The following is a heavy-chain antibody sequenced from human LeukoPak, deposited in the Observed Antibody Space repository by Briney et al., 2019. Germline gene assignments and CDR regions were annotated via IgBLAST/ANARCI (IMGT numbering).Heavy chain of an antibody. J-gene: IGHJ5*02. CDR3: ARGESSGSNWFDP. D-gene: IGHD3-22*01. CDR1: GGSISSYY. Sequence: SETVSLTCTVSGGSISSYYWNWIRQPPGRGLDWIGYIYYSGSTNYNPSLKSRVTISVDTSKNQFSLKLSSVTAADTAVYYCARGESSGSNWFDPWGQGTLVTVSS. V-gene: IGHV4-59*01. CDR2: IYYSGST.